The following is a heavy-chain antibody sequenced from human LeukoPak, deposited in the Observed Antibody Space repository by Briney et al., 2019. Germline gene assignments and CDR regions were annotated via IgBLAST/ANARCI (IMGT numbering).Heavy chain of an antibody. Sequence: GASVKVSCKASGYTFTSYGISWVQRAPGQGLEWMGWISAYNGNTNYAQKLQGRVTMTTDTSTSTAYMELRSLRSDDTAVYYCARDELELPYGDYYYGMDVWGQGTTVTVSS. CDR3: ARDELELPYGDYYYGMDV. D-gene: IGHD1-7*01. CDR1: GYTFTSYG. CDR2: ISAYNGNT. J-gene: IGHJ6*02. V-gene: IGHV1-18*01.